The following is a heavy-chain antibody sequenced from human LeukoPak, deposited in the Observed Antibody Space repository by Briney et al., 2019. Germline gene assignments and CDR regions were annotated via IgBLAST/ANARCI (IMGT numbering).Heavy chain of an antibody. J-gene: IGHJ5*02. V-gene: IGHV3-48*04. CDR2: ISSSGSTI. CDR1: GFTFSSYS. D-gene: IGHD3-16*01. Sequence: GGSLRLSCAASGFTFSSYSMNWVRQAPGKGLEWVSYISSSGSTIYYADSVKGRFTISRDNAKNSLYLQMNSLRAEDTAVYYCARGLSGNNWFDPWGQGTLVTVSS. CDR3: ARGLSGNNWFDP.